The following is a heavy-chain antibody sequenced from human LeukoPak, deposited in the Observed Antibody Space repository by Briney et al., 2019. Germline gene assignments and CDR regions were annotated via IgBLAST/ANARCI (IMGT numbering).Heavy chain of an antibody. CDR3: AKDQSRSWTSDS. CDR1: GFTFQNYA. V-gene: IGHV3-23*01. Sequence: PGGSLRLSCAASGFTFQNYAMSWVRQAPGKGLERVSNIRGSGDTTFYADSVKGRFTISRDNSKNTLYLQMNSLRAEDTAVYYRAKDQSRSWTSDSWGQGTLVTVSS. J-gene: IGHJ4*02. CDR2: IRGSGDTT. D-gene: IGHD6-13*01.